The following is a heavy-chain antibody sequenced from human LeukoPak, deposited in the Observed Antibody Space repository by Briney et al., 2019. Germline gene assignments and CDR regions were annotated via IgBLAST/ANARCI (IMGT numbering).Heavy chain of an antibody. CDR3: AKPMQPDYYDSSGSHGIDY. CDR1: GFTFSSYA. V-gene: IGHV3-23*01. J-gene: IGHJ4*02. Sequence: PGGSLRLSCAASGFTFSSYAMSWVRQAPGKGLEWVSAISGSGGSTYYADSVKGRFTISRDNSKSTLYLQMNSLRAEDTAVYYCAKPMQPDYYDSSGSHGIDYWGQGTLVTVSS. CDR2: ISGSGGST. D-gene: IGHD3-22*01.